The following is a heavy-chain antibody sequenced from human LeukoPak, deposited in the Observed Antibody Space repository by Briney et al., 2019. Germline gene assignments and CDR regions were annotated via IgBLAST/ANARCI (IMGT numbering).Heavy chain of an antibody. D-gene: IGHD2-8*02. J-gene: IGHJ4*02. V-gene: IGHV1-46*01. CDR3: ARATVRLGYCTV. Sequence: ASVKVSCEASGYSFTSYYMYWVRQAPGQGLEWMGVINPSGGSTNYAQKFQGRVTMTRDTSTSTVYMELSSLRSEDTAVYYCARATVRLGYCTVWGQGTLVTVSS. CDR2: INPSGGST. CDR1: GYSFTSYY.